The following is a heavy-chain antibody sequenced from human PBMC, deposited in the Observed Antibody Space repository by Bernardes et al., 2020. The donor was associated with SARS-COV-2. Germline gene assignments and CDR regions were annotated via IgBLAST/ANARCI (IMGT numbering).Heavy chain of an antibody. J-gene: IGHJ6*02. V-gene: IGHV4-4*07. CDR1: GGSISTYY. D-gene: IGHD2-2*01. CDR2: IHDSGST. Sequence: SETLSLTCTVSGGSISTYYWSWIRQPAGKGLEWIGRIHDSGSTNYNPSLKSRVTMSVDTSKNQISLKLSSVTAADTAVYYCARDVVVVPDYYDMDVWGQGTTVTVSS. CDR3: ARDVVVVPDYYDMDV.